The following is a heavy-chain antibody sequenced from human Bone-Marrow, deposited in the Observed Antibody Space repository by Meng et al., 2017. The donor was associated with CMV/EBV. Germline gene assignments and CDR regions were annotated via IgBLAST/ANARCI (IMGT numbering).Heavy chain of an antibody. Sequence: GESLKISCAASGFTFSSYGMHWVRQAPGKGLEWVSYISSSGSTIYYADSVKGRFTISRDNAKNSLYLQMNSLRAEDTAVYYCARWSKVVVPAAQADYYYYGMDVWGQGTTVTVSS. CDR2: ISSSGSTI. J-gene: IGHJ6*02. CDR3: ARWSKVVVPAAQADYYYYGMDV. CDR1: GFTFSSYG. V-gene: IGHV3-48*04. D-gene: IGHD2-2*01.